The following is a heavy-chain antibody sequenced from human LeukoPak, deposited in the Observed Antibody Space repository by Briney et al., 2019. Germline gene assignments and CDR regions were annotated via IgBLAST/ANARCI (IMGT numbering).Heavy chain of an antibody. CDR1: GGSFSGYY. D-gene: IGHD1-26*01. CDR2: INHSGST. Sequence: KPSETLSLTCAVYGGSFSGYYWSWIRQSPGKGLEWIGEINHSGSTNYNPSLKSRVTISLDTSKNQFSLELSSVTAADTAVYYCARGSRWELPLDYWGQGTLVTVSS. V-gene: IGHV4-34*01. CDR3: ARGSRWELPLDY. J-gene: IGHJ4*02.